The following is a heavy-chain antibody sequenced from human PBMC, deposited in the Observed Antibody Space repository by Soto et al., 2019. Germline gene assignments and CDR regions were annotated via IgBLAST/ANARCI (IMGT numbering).Heavy chain of an antibody. D-gene: IGHD1-26*01. CDR1: GDSVSSDSAA. V-gene: IGHV6-1*01. CDR2: TYYRSKWFH. CDR3: VRAPPVIGANWFDP. Sequence: PSQTLSLTCAISGDSVSSDSAAWNWIRRSPSRGLEWLGRTYYRSKWFHDYAVSVKSRIIINADTSKNQFSLQLTSVTPEDTAIYYCVRAPPVIGANWFDPWGQGTLVTVSS. J-gene: IGHJ5*02.